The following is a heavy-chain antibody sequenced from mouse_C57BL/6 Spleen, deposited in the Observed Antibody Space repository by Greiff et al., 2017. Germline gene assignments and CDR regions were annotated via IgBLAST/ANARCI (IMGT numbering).Heavy chain of an antibody. CDR3: ARWNGSSYYAMDY. D-gene: IGHD1-1*01. CDR2: IYPGDGDT. V-gene: IGHV1-80*01. CDR1: GYAFSSYW. J-gene: IGHJ4*01. Sequence: VQRVESGAELVKPGASVKISCKASGYAFSSYWMNWVKQRPGKGLEWIGQIYPGDGDTNYNGKFKGKATLTADKSSSTAYMQLSSLTSEDSAVYFWARWNGSSYYAMDYWGQGTSVTVSS.